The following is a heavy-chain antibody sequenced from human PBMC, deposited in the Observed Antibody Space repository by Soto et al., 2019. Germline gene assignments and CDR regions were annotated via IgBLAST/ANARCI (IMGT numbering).Heavy chain of an antibody. D-gene: IGHD2-2*03. CDR3: ARHFSWIYGMDV. CDR1: GFTFSGSD. Sequence: HPGGSLTLSCTAAGFTFSGSDIHWVRQASGKGLEWVGRIRSQPNNYATTYSESVRGRFTFAREDSQNTAYLQMSSLKIEDTAIHYCARHFSWIYGMDVWGQGTTVTVSS. CDR2: IRSQPNNYAT. J-gene: IGHJ6*02. V-gene: IGHV3-73*01.